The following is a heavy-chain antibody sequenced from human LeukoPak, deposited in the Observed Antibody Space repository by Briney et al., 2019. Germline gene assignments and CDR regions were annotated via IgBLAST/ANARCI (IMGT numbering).Heavy chain of an antibody. Sequence: GGSLRLSCAASGFTFSNAWMNWVRQAPGKGLEWVANIRQDGDTKYYVDSVKGRFTISRDNAMNSLYLQMNSLRAEDTAIYYCARSLPYGTTWYGRSDFWGQGTLVTVSS. V-gene: IGHV3-7*03. CDR1: GFTFSNAW. J-gene: IGHJ4*02. CDR2: IRQDGDTK. CDR3: ARSLPYGTTWYGRSDF. D-gene: IGHD6-13*01.